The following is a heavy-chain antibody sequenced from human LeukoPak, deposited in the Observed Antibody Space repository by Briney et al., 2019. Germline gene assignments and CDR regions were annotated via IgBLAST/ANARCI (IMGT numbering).Heavy chain of an antibody. CDR1: GVSISSSNSY. D-gene: IGHD3-22*01. Sequence: SETLSLTCTVSGVSISSSNSYWGWIRQPPGKGLEWIGSIYYSGNTYYNASLKSQVSISIDTSKNQFSLRLTSVTAADTAVYYCARANYYDTSGYSRGAFDIWGQGTMVTVSS. V-gene: IGHV4-39*01. J-gene: IGHJ3*02. CDR2: IYYSGNT. CDR3: ARANYYDTSGYSRGAFDI.